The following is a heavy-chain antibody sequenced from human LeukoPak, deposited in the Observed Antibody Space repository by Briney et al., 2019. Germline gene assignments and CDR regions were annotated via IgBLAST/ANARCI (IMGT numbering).Heavy chain of an antibody. D-gene: IGHD3-10*02. CDR2: VSGGFTT. V-gene: IGHV3-69-1*02. Sequence: GGSLRLSCATSGFTFSTYAMTWVRQAPGKGLEWVSVVSGGFTTYYADSVKGRFTISRDNAKNSLYLQMNSLRAEDTAVYYCAELGITMIGGVWGKGTTVTISS. CDR1: GFTFSTYA. J-gene: IGHJ6*04. CDR3: AELGITMIGGV.